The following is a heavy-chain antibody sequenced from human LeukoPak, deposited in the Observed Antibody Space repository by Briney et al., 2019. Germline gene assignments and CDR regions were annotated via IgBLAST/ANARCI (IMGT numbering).Heavy chain of an antibody. Sequence: GGSLRLSCAASGFTFSNYAMNWVRQAPEKGLEWVSTIHGGGDITYYADSVKGRFTISRDNSKNTLYLQMNSLRAEDTAVYYCAKDLHEMPILWGRGTLVTVSS. CDR2: IHGGGDIT. V-gene: IGHV3-23*01. CDR1: GFTFSNYA. CDR3: AKDLHEMPIL. D-gene: IGHD2-2*01. J-gene: IGHJ2*01.